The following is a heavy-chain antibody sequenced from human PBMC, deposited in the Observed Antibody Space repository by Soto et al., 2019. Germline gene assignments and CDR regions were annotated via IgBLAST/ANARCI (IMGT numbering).Heavy chain of an antibody. V-gene: IGHV1-8*02. J-gene: IGHJ4*02. CDR1: GYTFTSYY. D-gene: IGHD3-3*01. Sequence: ASVKVSCKASGYTFTSYYMHWVRQATGQGLEWMGWMNPNSGNTGYAQKFQGRVTMTRNTSISTAYMELSSLRSEDTAVYYCARAQPAPYFDFWSGSTAADFDYWGQGTLVTVSS. CDR2: MNPNSGNT. CDR3: ARAQPAPYFDFWSGSTAADFDY.